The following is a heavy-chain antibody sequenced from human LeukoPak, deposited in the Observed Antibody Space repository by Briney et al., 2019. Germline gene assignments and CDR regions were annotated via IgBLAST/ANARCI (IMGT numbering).Heavy chain of an antibody. CDR2: ISGSGGST. Sequence: GGSLRLSCAASGFTFSSYAMSWVRQAPGKGLEWVSAISGSGGSTYYADSVKGRFTISRDNSKNTLYLQMNSLRAEDTAVYYCAKCRRGILMVYAMAYYLDYWGQGTLVTVSS. D-gene: IGHD2-8*01. V-gene: IGHV3-23*01. CDR3: AKCRRGILMVYAMAYYLDY. J-gene: IGHJ4*02. CDR1: GFTFSSYA.